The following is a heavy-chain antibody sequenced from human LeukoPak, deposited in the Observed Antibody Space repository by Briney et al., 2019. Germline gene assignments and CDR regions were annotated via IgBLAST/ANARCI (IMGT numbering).Heavy chain of an antibody. V-gene: IGHV3-74*01. D-gene: IGHD3-10*01. CDR3: ARDLWVRGYYYYYGMDV. Sequence: RPGGSLRLSCAASGFTFSTYWMHWVRQAPGKGLAWVSRINSDGSSTSYADSVKGRITISRDNAKNTLYLQMNSLRAEDTAVYYCARDLWVRGYYYYYGMDVWGQGTTVTVSS. CDR2: INSDGSST. CDR1: GFTFSTYW. J-gene: IGHJ6*02.